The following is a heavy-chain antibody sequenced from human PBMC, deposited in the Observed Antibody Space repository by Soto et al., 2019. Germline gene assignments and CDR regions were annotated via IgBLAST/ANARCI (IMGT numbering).Heavy chain of an antibody. J-gene: IGHJ4*02. CDR1: GFTFSSCS. V-gene: IGHV3-21*01. D-gene: IGHD6-19*01. CDR2: ISSSSSYI. Sequence: GGSLILSCAASGFTFSSCSMNWVRQAPGKGLEWVSSISSSSSYIYYADSVKGRFTISRDNAKNSLYLQMNSLRAEDTAVYYCARDLAVAGYFDYWGQGTLVTVSS. CDR3: ARDLAVAGYFDY.